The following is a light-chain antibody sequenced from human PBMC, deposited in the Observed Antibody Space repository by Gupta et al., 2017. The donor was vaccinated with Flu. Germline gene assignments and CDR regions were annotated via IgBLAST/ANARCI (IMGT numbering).Light chain of an antibody. Sequence: SFELTQPPSVSVSPGQTARIICSGDALTNQYAYWYQQKLGQAPVLVIYEDSERPSGIPERFSGSSSGTTVTLTINGVQAEDEADFYCQSSDISATWVFGGGTKLTVL. J-gene: IGLJ3*02. CDR1: ALTNQY. V-gene: IGLV3-25*03. CDR2: EDS. CDR3: QSSDISATWV.